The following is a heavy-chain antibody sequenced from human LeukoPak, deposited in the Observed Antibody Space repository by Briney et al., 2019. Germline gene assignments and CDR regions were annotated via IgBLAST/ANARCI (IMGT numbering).Heavy chain of an antibody. V-gene: IGHV3-30*03. CDR3: ARHDYV. CDR1: GFTFSSYG. CDR2: ISYDGSNK. J-gene: IGHJ4*02. D-gene: IGHD4-17*01. Sequence: PGGSLRLSCAASGFTFSSYGMHWVRQAPGKGLEWVAVISYDGSNKYYADSVKGRFTISRDNPKNTLYLQMNSLRAEDTAVYYCARHDYVWGQGTLVTVSS.